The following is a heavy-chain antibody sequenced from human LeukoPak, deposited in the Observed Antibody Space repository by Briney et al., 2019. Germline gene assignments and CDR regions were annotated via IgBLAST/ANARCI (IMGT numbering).Heavy chain of an antibody. CDR3: AKDGGSASYFAFDI. CDR1: GFTFNSYG. V-gene: IGHV3-30*02. CDR2: IRYDGSKS. D-gene: IGHD1-26*01. Sequence: PGGSLRLSCAASGFTFNSYGMHWVRQAPGKGLEWVAFIRYDGSKSYFADYVKGRFALSRDTSKNTLYMQMSSLRPAATAVYFCAKDGGSASYFAFDIWGQGTMVTVSS. J-gene: IGHJ3*02.